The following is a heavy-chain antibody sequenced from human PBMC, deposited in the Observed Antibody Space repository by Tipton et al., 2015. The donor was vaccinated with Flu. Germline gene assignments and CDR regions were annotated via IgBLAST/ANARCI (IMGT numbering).Heavy chain of an antibody. Sequence: TLSLTCSVSGDSMGSQYFWGWIRQPPGKGLEWIGRINTSGNTDYKPSLKSRVTMSVDTSKNHFSLKLSSVTAADTAVYYCARAGKGSSWDSWGQGTLVTVSS. CDR2: INTSGNT. CDR3: ARAGKGSSWDS. D-gene: IGHD6-13*01. J-gene: IGHJ4*02. V-gene: IGHV4-4*07. CDR1: GDSMGSQY.